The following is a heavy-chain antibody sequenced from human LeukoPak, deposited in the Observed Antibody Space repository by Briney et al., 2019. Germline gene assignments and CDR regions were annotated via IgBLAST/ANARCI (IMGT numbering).Heavy chain of an antibody. V-gene: IGHV3-30*04. Sequence: ARSLRLSCAASGFTFSSYAMHCDRQAPGKGLEWVAVISYDGSNKYYADSVKGRFTISRDNSKNTLYLQMNSLRAEDTAVYYCARDIIGGSGSYYNQFDYWGQGTLVTVSS. CDR1: GFTFSSYA. CDR2: ISYDGSNK. D-gene: IGHD3-10*01. J-gene: IGHJ4*02. CDR3: ARDIIGGSGSYYNQFDY.